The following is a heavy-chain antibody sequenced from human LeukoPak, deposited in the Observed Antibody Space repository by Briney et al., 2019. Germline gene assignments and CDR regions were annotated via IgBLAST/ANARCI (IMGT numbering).Heavy chain of an antibody. CDR2: VYQSGST. V-gene: IGHV4-38-2*01. CDR1: NYSITSGFY. D-gene: IGHD2/OR15-2a*01. Sequence: SETLSLTCAVPNYSITSGFYWGWVRQPPGKGLDWIGNVYQSGSTYYNSSLQSRVTILVDTSKNLFSLKLSSVTAADTAVYYCARLHSNAYFDYWGPGILVAVSS. J-gene: IGHJ4*02. CDR3: ARLHSNAYFDY.